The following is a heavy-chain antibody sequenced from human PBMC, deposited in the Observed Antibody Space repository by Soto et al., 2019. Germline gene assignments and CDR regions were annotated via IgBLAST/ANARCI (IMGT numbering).Heavy chain of an antibody. J-gene: IGHJ6*02. V-gene: IGHV3-9*01. CDR1: GFTFDDYA. Sequence: GGSLRLSCAASGFTFDDYAMHWVRQAPGKGLEWVSGISWNSGSIGYADSVKGRFTISRDNAKNSLYLQMNSLRAEDTALYYCAKDESPDVAIVYGMDVWGQGTTVTVSS. D-gene: IGHD3-22*01. CDR3: AKDESPDVAIVYGMDV. CDR2: ISWNSGSI.